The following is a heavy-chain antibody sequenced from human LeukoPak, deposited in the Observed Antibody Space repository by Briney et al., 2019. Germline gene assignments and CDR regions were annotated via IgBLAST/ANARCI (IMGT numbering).Heavy chain of an antibody. CDR3: ARAFGILDLYYYYGMDV. CDR2: IYYSGST. Sequence: SETLSLTCTVSGGSISSYYWSWIRQPPGKGLEWIGYIYYSGSTNYNPSLKSRVTISVDTSKNQFSLKLSSVTAADTAVYYCARAFGILDLYYYYGMDVWGQGTTVTVPS. CDR1: GGSISSYY. V-gene: IGHV4-59*01. J-gene: IGHJ6*02. D-gene: IGHD1-14*01.